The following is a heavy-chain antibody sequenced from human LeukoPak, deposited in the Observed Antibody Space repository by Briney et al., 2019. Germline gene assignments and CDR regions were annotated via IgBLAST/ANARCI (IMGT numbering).Heavy chain of an antibody. CDR3: ARVSLQSAFDY. D-gene: IGHD2-15*01. Sequence: GASVKVSCKASGYTFNAYSITWVRPAPGQGLERMGWINTNTGNPTYVQGFTGRFVFSLDTSVSTAYLQINNLKAEDTAVYYCARVSLQSAFDYWGQGTLVTVSS. CDR2: INTNTGNP. CDR1: GYTFNAYS. V-gene: IGHV7-4-1*02. J-gene: IGHJ4*02.